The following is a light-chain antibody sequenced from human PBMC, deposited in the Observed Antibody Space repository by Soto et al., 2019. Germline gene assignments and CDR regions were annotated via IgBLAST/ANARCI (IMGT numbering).Light chain of an antibody. Sequence: HSALTQPASVSGSPGQSITISCTGTSSDVGGYNYVSWYQQHPGEAPKLLSYDVSNRPSGVSNRFSGSKSGNTASLTISGLQAEDEADYYCSSYRSSRTVYVFGTGTKVTVL. CDR3: SSYRSSRTVYV. CDR2: DVS. V-gene: IGLV2-14*01. CDR1: SSDVGGYNY. J-gene: IGLJ1*01.